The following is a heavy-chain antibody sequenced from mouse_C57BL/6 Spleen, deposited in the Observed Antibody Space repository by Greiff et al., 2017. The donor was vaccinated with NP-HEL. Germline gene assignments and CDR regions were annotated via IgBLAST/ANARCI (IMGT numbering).Heavy chain of an antibody. CDR3: ARTTVGVYYAMDY. CDR1: GFSLTSSG. V-gene: IGHV2-2*01. Sequence: QVQLKESGPGLVQPSQSLSITCTVSGFSLTSSGVHWVRQSPGKGLEWLGVIWSGGSTDYNAAFISRLSISKDNSKSQVFFKMNSLQADDTAIYYCARTTVGVYYAMDYWGQGTSVTVSS. CDR2: IWSGGST. J-gene: IGHJ4*01. D-gene: IGHD1-1*01.